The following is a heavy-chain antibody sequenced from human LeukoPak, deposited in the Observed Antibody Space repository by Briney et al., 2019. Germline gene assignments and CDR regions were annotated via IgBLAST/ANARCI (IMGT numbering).Heavy chain of an antibody. Sequence: GASVKVSCKASGYTFTSYGISWVRQAPGQGLEWMGWISVYNGNTNYAQKLQGRVTMTTDTSTSTAYMELRSLRSDDTAVYYCAREGYSSGWTDFDYWGQGTLVTVSS. CDR2: ISVYNGNT. V-gene: IGHV1-18*01. CDR3: AREGYSSGWTDFDY. CDR1: GYTFTSYG. D-gene: IGHD6-19*01. J-gene: IGHJ4*02.